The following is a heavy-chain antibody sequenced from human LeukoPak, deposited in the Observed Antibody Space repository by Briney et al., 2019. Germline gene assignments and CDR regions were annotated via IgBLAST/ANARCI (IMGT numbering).Heavy chain of an antibody. J-gene: IGHJ3*02. CDR3: ARGERPLDYSSSWYVAFDI. V-gene: IGHV3-30-3*01. CDR1: GFTFSSYA. Sequence: GGSLRLSCAASGFTFSSYAMHWVRQAPGKGLEWEAVISYDGSNKYYADSVKGRFTISRDNSKNTLYLQMNSLRAEDTAVYYCARGERPLDYSSSWYVAFDIWGQGTMVTVSS. CDR2: ISYDGSNK. D-gene: IGHD6-13*01.